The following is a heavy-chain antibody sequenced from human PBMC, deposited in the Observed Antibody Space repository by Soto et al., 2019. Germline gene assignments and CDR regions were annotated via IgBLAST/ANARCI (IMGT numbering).Heavy chain of an antibody. J-gene: IGHJ5*02. CDR3: ATANWSHHYFDP. Sequence: TLSLTCAVYGGSFSGYYWSWLRQPPGKGLEWIGEINHSGSPNYNPSLKSRVTISVDTSKNQFSLKMTSVTAADTAVYYCATANWSHHYFDPWGQGTLVTVSS. D-gene: IGHD1-1*01. V-gene: IGHV4-34*01. CDR1: GGSFSGYY. CDR2: INHSGSP.